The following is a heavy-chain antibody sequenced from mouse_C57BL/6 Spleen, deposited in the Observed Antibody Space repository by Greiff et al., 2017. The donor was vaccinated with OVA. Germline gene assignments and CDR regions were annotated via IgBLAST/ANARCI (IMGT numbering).Heavy chain of an antibody. CDR3: TTRASMVTFDY. CDR1: GFNIKDDY. J-gene: IGHJ2*01. Sequence: VQLKQSGAELVRPGASVKLSCTASGFNIKDDYMHWVKQRPEQGLEWIGWIDPENGDTEYASKFQGKATITADTSSNTAYLQLSSLTSEDTAVYYCTTRASMVTFDYWGQGTTLTVSS. D-gene: IGHD2-2*01. V-gene: IGHV14-4*01. CDR2: IDPENGDT.